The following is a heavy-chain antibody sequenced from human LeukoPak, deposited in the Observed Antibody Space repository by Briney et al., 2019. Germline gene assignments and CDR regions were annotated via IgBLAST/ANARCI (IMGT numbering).Heavy chain of an antibody. CDR3: VRGNDYGDYLDS. CDR1: GFTFEDYA. J-gene: IGHJ4*02. Sequence: GGSLRLSCAASGFTFEDYAMHWVRQAPGKGLVWVSRINDDGSSITYADSVKGRFTISRDNAKNTLYMQMNSLRAEDTAVYYCVRGNDYGDYLDSWGQGTLVTVSS. V-gene: IGHV3-74*01. D-gene: IGHD4-17*01. CDR2: INDDGSSI.